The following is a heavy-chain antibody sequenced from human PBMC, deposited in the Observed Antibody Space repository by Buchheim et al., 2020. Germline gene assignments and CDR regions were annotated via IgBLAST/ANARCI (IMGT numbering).Heavy chain of an antibody. V-gene: IGHV4-34*01. Sequence: QVQLQQWGAGLLKPSETLSLTCAVYGGSFSGYYWSWIRQPPGKGLGWIGEINHSGSTNYNPSLKSRVTISVDTSKNQFSLKLSSVTAADTAVYYCARGKQLGPGEDFDYWGQGTL. CDR1: GGSFSGYY. D-gene: IGHD6-6*01. J-gene: IGHJ4*02. CDR3: ARGKQLGPGEDFDY. CDR2: INHSGST.